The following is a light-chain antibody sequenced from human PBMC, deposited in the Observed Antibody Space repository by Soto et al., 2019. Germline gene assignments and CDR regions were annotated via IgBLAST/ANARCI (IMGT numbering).Light chain of an antibody. Sequence: EILMTQSPATLSVSPGERATLSCRASQSVDSNLAWYQQKPGQAPRLLIYGASTRATGISARFSGSGSGTQFPHTISSLQSEGLGVYYCQQYNNWWTFGQRTKVEI. J-gene: IGKJ1*01. CDR3: QQYNNWWT. CDR2: GAS. V-gene: IGKV3-15*01. CDR1: QSVDSN.